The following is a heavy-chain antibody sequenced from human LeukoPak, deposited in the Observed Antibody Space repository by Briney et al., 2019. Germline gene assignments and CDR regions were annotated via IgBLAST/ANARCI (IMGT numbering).Heavy chain of an antibody. CDR3: AKDRGCSSTSCYLTFYMDV. Sequence: GGSLRPSCAASGFTFSSYGMHWVRQAPGKGLEWVAFIRYDGSNKYYADSVKGRFTISRDNSKNTLYLQMNSLRAEDTAVYYCAKDRGCSSTSCYLTFYMDVWGKGTTVTVSS. CDR2: IRYDGSNK. J-gene: IGHJ6*03. D-gene: IGHD2-2*01. V-gene: IGHV3-30*02. CDR1: GFTFSSYG.